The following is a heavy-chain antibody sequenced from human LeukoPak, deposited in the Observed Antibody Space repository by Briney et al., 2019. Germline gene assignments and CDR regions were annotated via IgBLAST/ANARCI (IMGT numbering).Heavy chain of an antibody. CDR1: GYSISSGYY. CDR2: VYHSGST. V-gene: IGHV4-38-2*01. D-gene: IGHD3-22*01. J-gene: IGHJ5*02. Sequence: SETLSLTCAVSGYSISSGYYWGWIRQPPGKGLEWIGSVYHSGSTYYNPSLKSRITISVDTSKNQFSLKLSSVTAADTAVYYCARHGNYYDTSQSDPWGQGTLVTVSS. CDR3: ARHGNYYDTSQSDP.